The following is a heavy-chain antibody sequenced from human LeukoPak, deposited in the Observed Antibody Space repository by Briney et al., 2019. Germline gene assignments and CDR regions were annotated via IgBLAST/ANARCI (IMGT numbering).Heavy chain of an antibody. CDR1: GFTFSSYA. Sequence: GGSLRLSCAASGFTFSSYAMSWVRQAPGKGPEWVSVISDTDSTYYADSVKGRFTISRDNSKNMFYLQMYSLRVEDTGVYFCARARDYPLYYFDFWGQGTLVTVSS. D-gene: IGHD3-16*01. CDR2: ISDTDST. CDR3: ARARDYPLYYFDF. V-gene: IGHV3-66*01. J-gene: IGHJ4*02.